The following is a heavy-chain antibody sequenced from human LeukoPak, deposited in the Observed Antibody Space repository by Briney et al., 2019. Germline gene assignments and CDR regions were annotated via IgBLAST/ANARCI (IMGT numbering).Heavy chain of an antibody. CDR2: INPSGGST. CDR1: GYTFTRYY. CDR3: ARDLWVDSSGYNDAFDI. J-gene: IGHJ3*02. D-gene: IGHD3-22*01. Sequence: ASVKVSCKASGYTFTRYYMHWVRQAPGQGLEWMGIINPSGGSTSYAQKFQGRVTMTRDMSTSTVYMELSSLRSEDTAVYYCARDLWVDSSGYNDAFDIWGQGTMVTVSS. V-gene: IGHV1-46*01.